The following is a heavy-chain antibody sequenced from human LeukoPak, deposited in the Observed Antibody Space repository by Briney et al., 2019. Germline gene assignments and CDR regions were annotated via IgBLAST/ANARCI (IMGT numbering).Heavy chain of an antibody. Sequence: SETLSLTCTVSGGSISSSSYYWGWIRQPPGKGLEWIGRIYTSGSTNNNPSLKSRVTMSVDTSKNQFSLKLSSVTAADTAVYYCAREDDSSGYYYYYMDVWGKGTTVTISS. CDR3: AREDDSSGYYYYYMDV. V-gene: IGHV4-39*07. D-gene: IGHD3-22*01. J-gene: IGHJ6*03. CDR1: GGSISSSSYY. CDR2: IYTSGST.